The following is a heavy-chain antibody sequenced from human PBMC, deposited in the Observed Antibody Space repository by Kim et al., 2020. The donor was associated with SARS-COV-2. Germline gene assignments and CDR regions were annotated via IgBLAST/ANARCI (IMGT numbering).Heavy chain of an antibody. CDR2: KLHK. V-gene: IGHV6-1*01. CDR3: ARGKFFEY. Sequence: KLHKDYAPSLKSRITIKPDTSKNQVSLQLNSVTPEDTAVYFCARGKFFEYWGQGTLVTVSS. J-gene: IGHJ4*02.